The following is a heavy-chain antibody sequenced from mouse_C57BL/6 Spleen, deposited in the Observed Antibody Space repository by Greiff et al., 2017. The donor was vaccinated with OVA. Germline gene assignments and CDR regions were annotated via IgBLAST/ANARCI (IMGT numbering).Heavy chain of an antibody. CDR1: GYTFTDYN. J-gene: IGHJ1*03. V-gene: IGHV1-22*01. CDR3: AGDYYGSRGYFEV. Sequence: EVQLQQSGPELVKPGASVKMSCKASGYTFTDYNMHWVKQSHGKSLEWIGYINPNNGGTSYNQKFKGKATLTVNKSSSTAYMELRSLTSEDSAVYYWAGDYYGSRGYFEVWGTGTTVTVSS. CDR2: INPNNGGT. D-gene: IGHD1-1*01.